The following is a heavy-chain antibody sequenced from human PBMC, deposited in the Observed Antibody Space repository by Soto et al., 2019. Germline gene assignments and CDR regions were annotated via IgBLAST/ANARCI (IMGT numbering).Heavy chain of an antibody. Sequence: QVQLVQSGAEVKKPGASVKVSCKASGYSFTSYGISWVRQAPGQGLEWMGWISAYDGNTNYAQKLQGRVTMTRDTSAGPAYMELRSLGSCDMAVYYCARDNGFGESDVGGQGTTVTVSS. D-gene: IGHD3-10*01. V-gene: IGHV1-18*03. CDR3: ARDNGFGESDV. J-gene: IGHJ6*02. CDR2: ISAYDGNT. CDR1: GYSFTSYG.